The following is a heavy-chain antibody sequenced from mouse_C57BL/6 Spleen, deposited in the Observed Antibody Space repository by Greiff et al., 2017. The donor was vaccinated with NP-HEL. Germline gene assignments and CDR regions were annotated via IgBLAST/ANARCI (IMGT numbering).Heavy chain of an antibody. CDR1: GFTFSSYG. CDR3: ARRSSTSMDY. D-gene: IGHD2-1*01. J-gene: IGHJ4*01. CDR2: ISSGGSYT. V-gene: IGHV5-6*02. Sequence: EVKLVESGGDLVKPGGSLKLSCAASGFTFSSYGMSWVRQTPDKRLEWVATISSGGSYTYYPDSVKGRFTISRDNAKNTLYLQMSSLKSEDTAMYYCARRSSTSMDYWGQGTSVTVSS.